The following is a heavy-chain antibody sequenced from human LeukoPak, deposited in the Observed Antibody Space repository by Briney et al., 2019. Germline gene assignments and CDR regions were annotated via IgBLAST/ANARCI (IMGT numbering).Heavy chain of an antibody. CDR2: IKSKTDGGTT. J-gene: IGHJ4*02. CDR3: TTDIPLTGTTS. V-gene: IGHV3-15*01. D-gene: IGHD1-7*01. Sequence: WIRQPPGKGLEWVGRIKSKTDGGTTDYAAPVKGRFTISRDDSKNTLYLQMNSLKTEDTAVYYCTTDIPLTGTTSWGQGTLVTVSS.